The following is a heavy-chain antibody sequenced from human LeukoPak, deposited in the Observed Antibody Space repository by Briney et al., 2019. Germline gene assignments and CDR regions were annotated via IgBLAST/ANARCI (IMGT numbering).Heavy chain of an antibody. Sequence: GGSLRLSCAASGFTVSSNYMSWVRQAPGKGLEWVSVIYSGGSTCYADSVKGRFTISRDNSKNTLYLQMNSLRAEDTAVYYCARAVDGYNYGDYFDYWGQGTLVTVSS. V-gene: IGHV3-53*01. CDR1: GFTVSSNY. J-gene: IGHJ4*02. CDR2: IYSGGST. CDR3: ARAVDGYNYGDYFDY. D-gene: IGHD5-24*01.